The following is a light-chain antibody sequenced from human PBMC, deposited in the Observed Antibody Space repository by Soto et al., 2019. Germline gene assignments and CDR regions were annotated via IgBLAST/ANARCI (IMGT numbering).Light chain of an antibody. V-gene: IGKV3-11*01. CDR3: QERSNWPPRT. CDR1: QSVGNY. Sequence: EIVLTQSPATLSLSPGERATLSCRASQSVGNYLAWYQHKPGQAPRLLIYDASNRATGIPARFSGSGSGTDFTLTISSLEPEDFAIYYCQERSNWPPRTFGPGTKVDV. J-gene: IGKJ3*01. CDR2: DAS.